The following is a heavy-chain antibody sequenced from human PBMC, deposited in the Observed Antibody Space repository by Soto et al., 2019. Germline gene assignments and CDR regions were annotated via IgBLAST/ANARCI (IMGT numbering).Heavy chain of an antibody. Sequence: SETLSLTCTVSGVSISSSYWSWLRQSPGKEMQWIGYIYYSGSVKYNPSLNSRVTISADMSRNQLSLRVTPVTAADTALYYCATGMYHSSGFSNPLDIWGQGTMVTVSS. V-gene: IGHV4-59*01. D-gene: IGHD3-22*01. CDR1: GVSISSSY. CDR3: ATGMYHSSGFSNPLDI. J-gene: IGHJ3*02. CDR2: IYYSGSV.